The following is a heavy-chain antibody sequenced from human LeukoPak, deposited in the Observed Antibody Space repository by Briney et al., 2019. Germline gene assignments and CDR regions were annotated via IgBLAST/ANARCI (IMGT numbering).Heavy chain of an antibody. V-gene: IGHV1-24*01. CDR2: LDPEDGET. CDR1: GYTLTELS. CDR3: ATLAVPVLRYFDWLYYHEYFQH. D-gene: IGHD3-9*01. J-gene: IGHJ1*01. Sequence: GASVKVSCKVSGYTLTELSMHWVRQAPGKGLEWMGGLDPEDGETIYAQKFQGRVTMTEDTSTDTAYMELSSLRSEDTAVYYCATLAVPVLRYFDWLYYHEYFQHWGQGTLVTVSS.